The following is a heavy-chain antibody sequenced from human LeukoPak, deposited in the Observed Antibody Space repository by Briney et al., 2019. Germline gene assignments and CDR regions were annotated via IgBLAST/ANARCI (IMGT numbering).Heavy chain of an antibody. V-gene: IGHV1-2*02. Sequence: ASVKVSCKASGYTFTGYYMHWVRQAPGQGLEWMGWINPNSGGTNYAQKLQGRVTMTRDTSISTAYMELSRLRSDDTAVYYCARDWGLWFGELFGTIDYWGQGTLVTVSS. CDR1: GYTFTGYY. CDR2: INPNSGGT. D-gene: IGHD3-10*01. CDR3: ARDWGLWFGELFGTIDY. J-gene: IGHJ4*02.